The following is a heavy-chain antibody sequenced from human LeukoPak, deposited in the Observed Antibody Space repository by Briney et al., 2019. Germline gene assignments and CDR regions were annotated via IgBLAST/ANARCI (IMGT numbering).Heavy chain of an antibody. Sequence: GGSLRLSCAASGFPFSSYSMNWVRQAPGKGLEWVSSISSGTSFIYYADSVKGRFTISRDNAKNSLYLQMNSLRAEDTALYYCTKERLKYFEYWGQGTLVTVSS. CDR2: ISSGTSFI. CDR1: GFPFSSYS. J-gene: IGHJ4*02. CDR3: TKERLKYFEY. V-gene: IGHV3-21*04.